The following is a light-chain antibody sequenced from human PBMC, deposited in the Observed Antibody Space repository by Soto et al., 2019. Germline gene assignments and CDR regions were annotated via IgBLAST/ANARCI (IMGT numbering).Light chain of an antibody. Sequence: EIVLTQSPGTLSLSPGERATLSCRASQSVRSSYLAWYQQKLGQAPRLLIYGVSNRATGIPDRFSGSGSGTDFTLTISRLESEDFAVYYCQQYGTSPRTFGQGTKVEMK. CDR2: GVS. CDR1: QSVRSSY. V-gene: IGKV3-20*01. CDR3: QQYGTSPRT. J-gene: IGKJ1*01.